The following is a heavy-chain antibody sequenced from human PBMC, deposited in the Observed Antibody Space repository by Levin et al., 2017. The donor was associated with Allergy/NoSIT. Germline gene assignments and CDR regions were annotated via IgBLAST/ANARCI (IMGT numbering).Heavy chain of an antibody. CDR2: ISESGDRT. CDR1: GFTFSRYA. V-gene: IGHV3-23*01. Sequence: RGESLKISCAASGFTFSRYAMIWVRQAPGKGLECVSAISESGDRTYYADSVKGRFTISRDTSKNTLYLQMNSLRAEDTAVYYCAKDVSRGYSGYGGDYWGQGTLVTVSS. CDR3: AKDVSRGYSGYGGDY. D-gene: IGHD5-12*01. J-gene: IGHJ4*02.